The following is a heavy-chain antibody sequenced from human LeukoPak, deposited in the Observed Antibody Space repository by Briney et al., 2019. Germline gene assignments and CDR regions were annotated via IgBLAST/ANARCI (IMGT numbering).Heavy chain of an antibody. CDR3: ARSPLGIAPFDY. Sequence: GSLRLSCAASGFTFSDHHMDWVRQAPGEGLEWVARIRNKANRYTTEYAASVKGRFTISRDDSENSLYLQMDSLKTEDTAVYYCARSPLGIAPFDYWGQGTLVTVSS. CDR2: IRNKANRYTT. CDR1: GFTFSDHH. V-gene: IGHV3-72*01. D-gene: IGHD7-27*01. J-gene: IGHJ4*02.